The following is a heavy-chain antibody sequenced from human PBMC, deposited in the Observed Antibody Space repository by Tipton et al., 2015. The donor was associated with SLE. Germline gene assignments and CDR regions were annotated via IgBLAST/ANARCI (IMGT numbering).Heavy chain of an antibody. J-gene: IGHJ4*02. CDR2: INSDGSST. CDR3: ASYYDSSGYD. D-gene: IGHD3-22*01. Sequence: SLRLSCAASGFTFSSYWMHWDRQAPGKGLVWVSRINSDGSSTSYADSVKGRFTISRDNAKNTLYLQMNSLRAEDTAVYYCASYYDSSGYDCAQGTLVTVSS. V-gene: IGHV3-74*01. CDR1: GFTFSSYW.